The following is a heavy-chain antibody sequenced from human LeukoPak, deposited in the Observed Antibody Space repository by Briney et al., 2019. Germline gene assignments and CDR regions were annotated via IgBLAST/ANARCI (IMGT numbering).Heavy chain of an antibody. Sequence: GASVKVSFKAFGYGFTSYYIHWGRQGPGQGLEWMGIIYPSVGGTTYARKFQGRVTMTRDTSTSTVYMELSSLRSEDTAVYYCARHGSGRYYPAEGRVDYWGQGTLVTVSS. CDR3: ARHGSGRYYPAEGRVDY. V-gene: IGHV1-46*03. J-gene: IGHJ4*02. D-gene: IGHD3-10*01. CDR1: GYGFTSYY. CDR2: IYPSVGGT.